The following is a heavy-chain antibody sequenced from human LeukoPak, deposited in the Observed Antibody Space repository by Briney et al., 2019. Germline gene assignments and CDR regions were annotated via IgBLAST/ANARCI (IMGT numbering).Heavy chain of an antibody. D-gene: IGHD3-10*01. CDR1: GYSISSGYY. J-gene: IGHJ2*01. CDR2: IYHSGST. Sequence: SETLSLTCTVSGYSISSGYYWGWIRQPPGKGLEWIGSIYHSGSTYYNPSLKSRVTISVDTSKNQFSLKLSSVTAADTAVYYCARVTVLWFGDHHPWYFDLWGRGTLVTVSS. V-gene: IGHV4-38-2*02. CDR3: ARVTVLWFGDHHPWYFDL.